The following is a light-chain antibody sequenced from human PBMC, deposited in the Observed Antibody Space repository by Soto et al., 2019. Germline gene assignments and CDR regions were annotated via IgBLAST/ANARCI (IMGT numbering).Light chain of an antibody. V-gene: IGLV2-8*01. CDR3: SSYAGINNLGV. CDR1: SSDVGGYKY. Sequence: QSALTQPPSASGSPGQSVTISCTGTSSDVGGYKYVSWYQQHPGKAPKLMLFEVNTRPSGVPDRFAGSKSGNPASLTVSGLQAEDEADYYCSSYAGINNLGVFGTGTKVTVL. CDR2: EVN. J-gene: IGLJ1*01.